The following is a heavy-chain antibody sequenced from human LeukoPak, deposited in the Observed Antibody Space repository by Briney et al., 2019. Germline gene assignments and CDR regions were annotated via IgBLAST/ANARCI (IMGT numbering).Heavy chain of an antibody. Sequence: GASVKVSCKASGYTFTSYGINWVRQATGQGLERMGWMNPNSGNTGYAQKFQGRVTMTRNTSISTAYMELSSLRSEDTAVYYCARGGINYYGHDYWGQGTLVTVSS. CDR2: MNPNSGNT. D-gene: IGHD3-10*01. V-gene: IGHV1-8*01. CDR3: ARGGINYYGHDY. CDR1: GYTFTSYG. J-gene: IGHJ4*02.